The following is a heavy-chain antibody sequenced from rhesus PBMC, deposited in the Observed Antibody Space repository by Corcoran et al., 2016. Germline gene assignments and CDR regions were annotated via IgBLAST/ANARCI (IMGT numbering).Heavy chain of an antibody. J-gene: IGHJ2*01. CDR2: IYGNSTST. V-gene: IGHV4-73*01. Sequence: QVKLQQWGEGLVKPSETLSLTCAVYGGSISGYYYWSWIRQPPGKGLEWIGYIYGNSTSTNSNPSLKNRVTISKDTSKNQFSLKLSSVTASDTAVYYCARYDGSGWYYWYFDLWGPGTPITISS. D-gene: IGHD6-31*01. CDR3: ARYDGSGWYYWYFDL. CDR1: GGSISGYYY.